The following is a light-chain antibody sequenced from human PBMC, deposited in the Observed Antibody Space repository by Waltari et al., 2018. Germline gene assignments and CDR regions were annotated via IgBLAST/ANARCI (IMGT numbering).Light chain of an antibody. V-gene: IGLV2-14*02. CDR1: GIAFGPLSL. CDR2: NVS. CDR3: SSFTTGSTGL. J-gene: IGLJ2*01. Sequence: QPPLPQPAPVPGPPGQPTPISSTAAGIAFGPLSLFPWYQQHPGRAPRLIIRNVSERPSGVPHRFSGSKSGNTASLTISSLRSEDESLYFCSSFTTGSTGLFGGGTKLTVL.